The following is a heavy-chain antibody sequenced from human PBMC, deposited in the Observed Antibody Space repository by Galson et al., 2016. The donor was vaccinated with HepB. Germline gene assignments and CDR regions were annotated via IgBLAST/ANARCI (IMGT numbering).Heavy chain of an antibody. D-gene: IGHD3-10*01. CDR3: VRGSYGSGAYYITPFDY. Sequence: SLRLSCAASGFTFNNFGMNWVRQAPGKGLEWVSYISSSITTTYYADSVQGRFIISRDNAKNSLHRQMNALTPEDTAVYYCVRGSYGSGAYYITPFDYWGQGTLVTVSS. V-gene: IGHV3-48*04. J-gene: IGHJ4*01. CDR1: GFTFNNFG. CDR2: ISSSITTT.